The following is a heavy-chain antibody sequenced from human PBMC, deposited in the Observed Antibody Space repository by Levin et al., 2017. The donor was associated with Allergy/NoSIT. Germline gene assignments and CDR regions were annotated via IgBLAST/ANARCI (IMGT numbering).Heavy chain of an antibody. V-gene: IGHV4-59*01. CDR3: ARVASGYSYGYSFDY. J-gene: IGHJ4*02. D-gene: IGHD5-18*01. CDR2: IYYSGST. Sequence: SETLSLTCTVSGGSISSYYWSWIRQPPGKGLEWIGYIYYSGSTNYNPSLKSRVTISVDTSKNQFSLKLSSVTAADTAVYYCARVASGYSYGYSFDYWGQGTLVTVSS. CDR1: GGSISSYY.